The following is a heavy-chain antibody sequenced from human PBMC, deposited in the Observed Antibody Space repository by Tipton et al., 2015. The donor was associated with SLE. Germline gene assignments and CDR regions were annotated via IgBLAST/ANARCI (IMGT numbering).Heavy chain of an antibody. CDR3: ARGLGVWYVDL. CDR2: ISYEGSNK. J-gene: IGHJ2*01. V-gene: IGHV3-33*08. Sequence: SLRLSCEDSSFTFSTYWFHWVRQAPGKGLEWVAAISYEGSNKDYGESVKGRCIISRDNSKSTLYLQMNSLRFEDTAVYYCARGLGVWYVDLWGRGTLVTVSS. D-gene: IGHD2-8*02. CDR1: SFTFSTYW.